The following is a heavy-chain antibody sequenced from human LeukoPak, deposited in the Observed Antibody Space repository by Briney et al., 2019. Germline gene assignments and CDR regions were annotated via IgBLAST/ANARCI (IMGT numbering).Heavy chain of an antibody. Sequence: ASVKVSYKASGYTFTSYDINWVRQATGQGLEWMGWMNPNSGNTGYAQKFQGRVTITRNISISTAYMELSSLRSEDTAVYYCARVPRGDYSGYYYYMDVWGKGTTVTVSS. CDR3: ARVPRGDYSGYYYYMDV. J-gene: IGHJ6*03. CDR1: GYTFTSYD. D-gene: IGHD4-17*01. CDR2: MNPNSGNT. V-gene: IGHV1-8*01.